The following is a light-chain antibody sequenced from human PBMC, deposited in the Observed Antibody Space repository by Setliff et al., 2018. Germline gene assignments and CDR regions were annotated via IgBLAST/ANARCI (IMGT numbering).Light chain of an antibody. CDR1: SSGVGSHNY. CDR3: SSFRSIATPEV. Sequence: QSALTQPASVSGSPGQSITISCTGTSSGVGSHNYVSWYQHHPGKAPKLVIYEVSNRPSGVSNRFSGSKSVNTASLTISGLQAEDEADYYCSSFRSIATPEVFGTGTKATVL. J-gene: IGLJ1*01. V-gene: IGLV2-14*01. CDR2: EVS.